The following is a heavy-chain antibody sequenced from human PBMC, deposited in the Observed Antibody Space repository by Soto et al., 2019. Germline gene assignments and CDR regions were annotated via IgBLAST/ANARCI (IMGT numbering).Heavy chain of an antibody. CDR2: IDWDDDK. J-gene: IGHJ6*02. V-gene: IGHV2-70*01. CDR3: ARIRLDSSGYYYYYYGMDV. Sequence: SGPTLVNPTQTLTLTCTFSGFSLSTSGMCVSWIRQPPGKALEWLALIDWDDDKYYSTSLKTRLTISKDTSKNQVVLTMTNMDPVDTATYYCARIRLDSSGYYYYYYGMDVWGQGTTVTVSS. D-gene: IGHD3-22*01. CDR1: GFSLSTSGMC.